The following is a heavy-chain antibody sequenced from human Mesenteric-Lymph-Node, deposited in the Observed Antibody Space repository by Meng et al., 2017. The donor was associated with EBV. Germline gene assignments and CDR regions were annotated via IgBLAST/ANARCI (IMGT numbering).Heavy chain of an antibody. V-gene: IGHV4-4*02. Sequence: QVQLQELGPGLVTPAGPLSLTCAVSSGSISNSNWWSWVRQPPGKGLQWIGEIFHSGGTNYNPSLKSRVTISVDKSKNQFSLKVNSLTAADTAVYYCARITFGGAICDWGQGTLVTVSS. CDR1: SGSISNSNW. CDR3: ARITFGGAICD. D-gene: IGHD3-16*02. CDR2: IFHSGGT. J-gene: IGHJ4*02.